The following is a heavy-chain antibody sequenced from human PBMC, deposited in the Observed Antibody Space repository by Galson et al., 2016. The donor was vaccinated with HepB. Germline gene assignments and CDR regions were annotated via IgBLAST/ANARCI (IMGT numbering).Heavy chain of an antibody. CDR3: AKDIKAVYYSSGRTFDAFDI. CDR2: LRWDSGKV. J-gene: IGHJ3*02. Sequence: SLRLSCAASGFTFDDYAMHWVRQGPGKGLEWVSGLRWDSGKVGYADSVKGRFTIPRDNAKNSLYLQMNSLRTEDTALYFCAKDIKAVYYSSGRTFDAFDIWGQGTMVTVSS. V-gene: IGHV3-9*01. D-gene: IGHD3-10*01. CDR1: GFTFDDYA.